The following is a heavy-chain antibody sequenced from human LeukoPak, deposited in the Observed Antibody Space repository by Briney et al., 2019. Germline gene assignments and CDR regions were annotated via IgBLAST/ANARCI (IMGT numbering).Heavy chain of an antibody. CDR2: VYPGDSDT. D-gene: IGHD2-15*01. J-gene: IGHJ3*02. V-gene: IGHV5-51*01. CDR3: ARPGRGYCSGARCTETTGAFDI. CDR1: GYSFTNYW. Sequence: GESLKISCKASGYSFTNYWIGWVRQMPGTGLEWMAIVYPGDSDTRYSPSFRGQVTISADKSISTAYLQWNSLKASDTAMYYCARPGRGYCSGARCTETTGAFDIWGQGTMVTVSS.